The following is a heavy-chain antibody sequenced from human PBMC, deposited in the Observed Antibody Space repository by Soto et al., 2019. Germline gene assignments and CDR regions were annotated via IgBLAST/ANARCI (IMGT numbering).Heavy chain of an antibody. V-gene: IGHV4-30-2*01. CDR3: ARVVTYCSGGSCYHWFDP. D-gene: IGHD2-15*01. CDR1: GGSISSGGYS. Sequence: PSETLSLTCAVSGGSISSGGYSWSWIRQPPGKGLEWIGYMYHSGSTYYKPSLKSRVTISIDRSKNQFSLKLSSVTAADTAVYYCARVVTYCSGGSCYHWFDPWGQGTLVTVSS. J-gene: IGHJ5*02. CDR2: MYHSGST.